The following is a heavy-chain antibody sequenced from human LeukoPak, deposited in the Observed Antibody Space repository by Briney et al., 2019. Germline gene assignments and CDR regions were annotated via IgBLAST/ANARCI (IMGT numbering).Heavy chain of an antibody. CDR2: ISAHTGKT. Sequence: ASVKVSCKASGYTFSNHGIGWVRQAPGQGLEWVGWISAHTGKTNYAQKVQGRVTMTTDTSTSTAYMELRSLTSDDTAVYYCARAEGDYDPLNWIDPWGQGTLVIVSS. J-gene: IGHJ5*02. V-gene: IGHV1-18*01. CDR3: ARAEGDYDPLNWIDP. D-gene: IGHD3-16*01. CDR1: GYTFSNHG.